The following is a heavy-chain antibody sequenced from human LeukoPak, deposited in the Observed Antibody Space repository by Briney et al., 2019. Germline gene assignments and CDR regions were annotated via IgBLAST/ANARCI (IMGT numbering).Heavy chain of an antibody. J-gene: IGHJ4*02. CDR1: GYTFTGYY. CDR3: ARDNGLRLWGYDY. CDR2: INPNSGGT. D-gene: IGHD4/OR15-4a*01. V-gene: IGHV1-2*04. Sequence: GASVKVSCKASGYTFTGYYMHWVRQAPGQGLEWMGWINPNSGGTNYAQKFQGWVTMTRDTSISTAYMELSRLRSDDTAVYYCARDNGLRLWGYDYWGQGTLVTVSS.